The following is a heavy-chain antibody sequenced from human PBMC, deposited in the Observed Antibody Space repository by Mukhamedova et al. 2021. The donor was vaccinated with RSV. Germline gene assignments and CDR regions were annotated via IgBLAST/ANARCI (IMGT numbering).Heavy chain of an antibody. V-gene: IGHV3-7*03. CDR2: IEDDGDTK. D-gene: IGHD3-10*02. Sequence: QSTWGGLEWVADIEDDGDTKNYVDSVRGRFTTSRDNARNLLFLHMRSLRVDDTAVYYCASXLYSGQSDYVFWGRGTLVSV. J-gene: IGHJ4*02. CDR3: ASXLYSGQSDYVF.